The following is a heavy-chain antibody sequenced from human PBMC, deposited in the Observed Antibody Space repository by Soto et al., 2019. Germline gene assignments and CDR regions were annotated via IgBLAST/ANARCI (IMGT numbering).Heavy chain of an antibody. CDR2: IKQDGSEK. V-gene: IGHV3-7*01. CDR3: ARGIAAAGTIIDY. Sequence: ASVKVSCKASGYTFSSYWMGWVRQAPGKGLEWVANIKQDGSEKYYVDSVKGRFTISRDNAKNSLYLQMNSLRAEDTAVYYCARGIAAAGTIIDYWGQGTLVTVSS. D-gene: IGHD6-13*01. CDR1: GYTFSSYW. J-gene: IGHJ4*02.